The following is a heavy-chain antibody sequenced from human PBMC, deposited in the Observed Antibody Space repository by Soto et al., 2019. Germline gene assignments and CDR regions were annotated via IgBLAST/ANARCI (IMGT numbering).Heavy chain of an antibody. CDR2: ITTSGSYI. J-gene: IGHJ5*02. CDR3: VRSGTAPTLRHNWFDP. D-gene: IGHD1-1*01. V-gene: IGHV3-21*01. CDR1: GFTFSSYD. Sequence: EVQLVESGGGLVKPGGSLRLSCAASGFTFSSYDMNWVRQAPGKGLEYVSSITTSGSYIYYGDSVRGRFTISRDNAKNALFLQMDSLRAEDTAVYYGVRSGTAPTLRHNWFDPWGQGTVVTVSS.